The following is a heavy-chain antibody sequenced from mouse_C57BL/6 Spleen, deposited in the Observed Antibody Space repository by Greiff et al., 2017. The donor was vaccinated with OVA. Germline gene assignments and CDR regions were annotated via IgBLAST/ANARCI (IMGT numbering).Heavy chain of an antibody. V-gene: IGHV1-72*01. CDR1: GYTFTSYW. D-gene: IGHD2-3*01. CDR3: ARRRELDGYLDY. J-gene: IGHJ2*01. CDR2: IDPNSGGT. Sequence: QVQLQQPGAELVKPGASVKLSCKASGYTFTSYWSHSLKQRPGRGLDFIGRIDPNSGGTKYNEQFKSKATLTVDKPSSTAYMQLSSLTSEDSAVYYCARRRELDGYLDYWGQGTTLTVSS.